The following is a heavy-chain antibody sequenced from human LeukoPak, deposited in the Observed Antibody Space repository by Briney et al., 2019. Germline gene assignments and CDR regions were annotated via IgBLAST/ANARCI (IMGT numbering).Heavy chain of an antibody. J-gene: IGHJ6*03. Sequence: SETLSLTCTVSGGSICSGDYYWSWIRQPPGKGLEWIGYICYSWSTYYNPSLKSRVTTSVDSSKNQFSLKLSSVTAADTAVYYCGRGAFDCSSTSCYLYYYYMDVWGKATTVTVSS. CDR2: ICYSWST. V-gene: IGHV4-30-4*08. D-gene: IGHD2-2*01. CDR3: GRGAFDCSSTSCYLYYYYMDV. CDR1: GGSICSGDYY.